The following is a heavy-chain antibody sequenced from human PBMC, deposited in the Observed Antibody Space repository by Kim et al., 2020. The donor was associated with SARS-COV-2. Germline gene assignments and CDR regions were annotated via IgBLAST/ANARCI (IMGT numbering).Heavy chain of an antibody. J-gene: IGHJ4*02. V-gene: IGHV3-23*03. CDR1: GFTFSSYA. D-gene: IGHD1-26*01. CDR3: ARGYSGSSHFDY. Sequence: GGSLRLSCAASGFTFSSYAMSWVRQAPGKGLEWVSVIYSGGSSTYYADSVKGRFTISRDNSKNTLYLQMNSLRAEDTAVYYCARGYSGSSHFDYWGQGTLVTVSS. CDR2: IYSGGSST.